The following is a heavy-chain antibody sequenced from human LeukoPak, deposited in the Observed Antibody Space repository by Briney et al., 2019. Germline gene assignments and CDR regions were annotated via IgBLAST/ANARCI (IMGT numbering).Heavy chain of an antibody. CDR2: IYPGDSDT. D-gene: IGHD1-26*01. J-gene: IGHJ3*02. V-gene: IGHV5-51*01. Sequence: GESLKISCKGSGYSFTSYWIGWARQMPGKGLEWMGIIYPGDSDTRYSPSFQGQVTISADKSISTAYLQWSSLKASDTAMYYCARNVGATMTWDDAFDIWGQGTMVTVSS. CDR3: ARNVGATMTWDDAFDI. CDR1: GYSFTSYW.